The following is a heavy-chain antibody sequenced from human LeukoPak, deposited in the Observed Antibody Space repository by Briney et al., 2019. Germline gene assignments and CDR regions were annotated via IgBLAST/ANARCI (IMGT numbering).Heavy chain of an antibody. V-gene: IGHV4-59*01. CDR1: GGSISSYY. Sequence: SETLSLTCSVSGGSISSYYWSWIRQPPGQGLEWIGYIYYSGSTNYNPSLKSRVIISADTSKSQFSLRLSSVTAADTAVYYCARDLVNYFDYWGQGTLVTVSS. D-gene: IGHD2-21*01. CDR3: ARDLVNYFDY. CDR2: IYYSGST. J-gene: IGHJ4*02.